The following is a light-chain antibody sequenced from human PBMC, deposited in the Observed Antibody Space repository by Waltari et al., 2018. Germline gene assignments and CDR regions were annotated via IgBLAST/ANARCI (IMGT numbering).Light chain of an antibody. Sequence: EIVLTQSPGTLSLSPGERATLSCRASQSVSRTLAWYQQKPGQAPRLLIYGASTRATGIPERFSGGGSGTDFSLTISRLEPEDFAVYYCQHYVRSPVTFGQGTKVEIK. CDR3: QHYVRSPVT. CDR2: GAS. V-gene: IGKV3-20*01. CDR1: QSVSRT. J-gene: IGKJ1*01.